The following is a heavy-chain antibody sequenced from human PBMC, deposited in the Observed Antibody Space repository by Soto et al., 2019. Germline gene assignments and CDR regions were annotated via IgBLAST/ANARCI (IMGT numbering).Heavy chain of an antibody. CDR3: ARDAGGPADY. CDR2: MYYSGST. D-gene: IGHD2-15*01. CDR1: VESISIYY. V-gene: IGHV4-59*01. J-gene: IGHJ4*02. Sequence: SETLSLTCTVSVESISIYYWSWIRQPPGKGLEWIGYMYYSGSTNYNPSLKSRGTISVDTSKNKFSLKRSSVTAADTAVYYCARDAGGPADYWGQGTLVTV.